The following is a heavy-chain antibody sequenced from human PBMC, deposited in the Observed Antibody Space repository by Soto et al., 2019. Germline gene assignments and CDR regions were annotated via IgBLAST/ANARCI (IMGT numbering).Heavy chain of an antibody. V-gene: IGHV1-46*01. J-gene: IGHJ4*02. CDR3: AREGIAAAGTPPHFAY. CDR1: GYTFTSYY. CDR2: INPSGGST. Sequence: ASVKVSCKTSGYTFTSYYMHWVRQAPGQGLEWMGIINPSGGSTSYAQKFQGRVTMTRDTSTSTVYMELSSLRSEDTAVYYCAREGIAAAGTPPHFAYWGQGTLVTVSS. D-gene: IGHD6-13*01.